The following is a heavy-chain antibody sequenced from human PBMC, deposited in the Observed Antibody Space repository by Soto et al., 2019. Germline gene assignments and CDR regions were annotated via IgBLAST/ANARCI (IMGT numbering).Heavy chain of an antibody. D-gene: IGHD2-8*02. CDR2: INHSGST. J-gene: IGHJ4*02. CDR3: ARDKITGLFDY. Sequence: PSETMSLTCAVYGGSFSGYYWTWIRQPPGMGLEWIGEINHSGSTNYNPSLKSRVTISVDTSKNQFSLKLTSVTAADTAVYYCARDKITGLFDYWGQGTLVTVPQ. V-gene: IGHV4-34*01. CDR1: GGSFSGYY.